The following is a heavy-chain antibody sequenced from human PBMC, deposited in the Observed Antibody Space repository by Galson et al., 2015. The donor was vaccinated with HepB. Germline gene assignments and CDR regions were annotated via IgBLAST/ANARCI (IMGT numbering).Heavy chain of an antibody. CDR1: GYNFTRYA. Sequence: SVKVSCKASGYNFTRYAMNWVRQAPGRGLEWLGWINTHTGNPTYAQGFTGRFVFSLDTSVSTAYLQISSLKAEDTAMYYCARESTYDFIWGTYGFWGRGTLVTVSS. J-gene: IGHJ4*02. D-gene: IGHD3-16*01. V-gene: IGHV7-4-1*02. CDR3: ARESTYDFIWGTYGF. CDR2: INTHTGNP.